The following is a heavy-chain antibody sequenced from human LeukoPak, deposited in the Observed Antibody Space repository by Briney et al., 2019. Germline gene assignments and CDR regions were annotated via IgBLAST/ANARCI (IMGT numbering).Heavy chain of an antibody. CDR1: GYTFTSYG. Sequence: ASVKVSCKASGYTFTSYGINWVRQAPGQGLEWMGWISAYNGNTNYAQKLQGRVTMTTDTSTSTAYMELRSLRSDDTAVYYCARDRVVPAAILYYYYGMDVWGQGTTVTVSS. D-gene: IGHD2-2*02. CDR2: ISAYNGNT. CDR3: ARDRVVPAAILYYYYGMDV. V-gene: IGHV1-18*01. J-gene: IGHJ6*02.